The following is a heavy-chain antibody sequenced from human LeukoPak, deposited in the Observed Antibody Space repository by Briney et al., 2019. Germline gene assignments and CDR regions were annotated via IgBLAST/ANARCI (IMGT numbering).Heavy chain of an antibody. CDR3: GRPAAPYYYYYYMDV. J-gene: IGHJ6*03. CDR1: GFTFSSYS. D-gene: IGHD2-2*01. V-gene: IGHV3-21*01. Sequence: GGPLRLSCAASGFTFSSYSMNWVRQAPGKGLEWVSSISSSSSYIYYADSVKGRFTISRDNAKNSLYLQMNSLRAEDTAVYYCGRPAAPYYYYYYMDVWGKGTTVTVSS. CDR2: ISSSSSYI.